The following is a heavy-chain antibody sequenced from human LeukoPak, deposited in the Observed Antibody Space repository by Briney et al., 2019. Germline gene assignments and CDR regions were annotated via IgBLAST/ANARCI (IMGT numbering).Heavy chain of an antibody. CDR2: ISGDPGST. CDR1: GFTFGSYA. D-gene: IGHD6-19*01. V-gene: IGHV3-23*01. CDR3: AKDLYSGWNTNYYYYYMDV. J-gene: IGHJ6*03. Sequence: PGGSLRLSCAASGFTFGSYAMSWGRQAPGKGLEWVSAISGDPGSTYYGDSVKGRFSISRDNSENTLYLQMNSLSAADTAVYYCAKDLYSGWNTNYYYYYMDVWGKGTTVTVSS.